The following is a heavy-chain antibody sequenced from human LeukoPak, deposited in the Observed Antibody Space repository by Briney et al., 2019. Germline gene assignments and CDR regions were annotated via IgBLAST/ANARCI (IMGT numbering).Heavy chain of an antibody. J-gene: IGHJ4*02. V-gene: IGHV3-7*01. Sequence: GGSLRLSCAASGFTFSSYWMSWVRQAPGKGLEWVANIKQDGSEKYYVDSVKGRFTISRDNAKNSLYLQMNSLRAEDTAVYYCARARGCSYGYHWDYWGQGTLVTVSS. CDR1: GFTFSSYW. CDR3: ARARGCSYGYHWDY. D-gene: IGHD5-18*01. CDR2: IKQDGSEK.